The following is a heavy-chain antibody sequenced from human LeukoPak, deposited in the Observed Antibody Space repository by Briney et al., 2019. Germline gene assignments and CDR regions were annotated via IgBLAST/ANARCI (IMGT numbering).Heavy chain of an antibody. Sequence: SEXLSLTCAVYGGSFSGYYWSWLRQPPGKGLEWIGEINHSGSTNYNPSLTSRGTISVDTSKNQFSLKLSSVSAADTAVYYCARGYSVAGLFQHWGQGTLVTVSS. V-gene: IGHV4-34*01. CDR2: INHSGST. J-gene: IGHJ1*01. D-gene: IGHD6-19*01. CDR3: ARGYSVAGLFQH. CDR1: GGSFSGYY.